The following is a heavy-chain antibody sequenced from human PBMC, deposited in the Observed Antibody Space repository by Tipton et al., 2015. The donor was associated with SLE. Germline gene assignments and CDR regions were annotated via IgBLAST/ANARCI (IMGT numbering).Heavy chain of an antibody. D-gene: IGHD5-24*01. J-gene: IGHJ4*02. CDR1: GFTFSDSY. V-gene: IGHV3-11*05. CDR2: ISSSSSYT. Sequence: SLRLSCAASGFTFSDSYMTWIRQAPGKGLEWVSYISSSSSYTDYADSVKGRLTISRDNSKNTLYLQMNSLRAEDTAVYYCAKDLRDGYAYPYWGQGTLVTVSS. CDR3: AKDLRDGYAYPY.